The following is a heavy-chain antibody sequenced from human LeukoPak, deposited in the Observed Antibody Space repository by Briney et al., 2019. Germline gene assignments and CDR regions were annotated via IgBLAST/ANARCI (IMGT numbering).Heavy chain of an antibody. Sequence: SQTLSLTCAISGDSVSNTTAAGNWIRQSPSRGLEWLGRTYYRSKWYSDYAVSVRGRITVSPDTSTNQFSLQLNSVTPEDTAVYYCARYTSSGFSDFWGLGTLVTVSS. D-gene: IGHD6-13*01. V-gene: IGHV6-1*01. J-gene: IGHJ4*02. CDR1: GDSVSNTTAA. CDR2: TYYRSKWYS. CDR3: ARYTSSGFSDF.